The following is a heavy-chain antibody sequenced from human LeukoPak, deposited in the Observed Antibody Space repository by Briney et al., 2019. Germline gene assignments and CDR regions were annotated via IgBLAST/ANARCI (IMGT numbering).Heavy chain of an antibody. CDR2: LIGSDGST. V-gene: IGHV3-23*01. Sequence: GRSLRLSCAASGFTFSSYAMSWVRQAPGKGLEWVSALIGSDGSTYYADSVRGRFTISRDNSKNTLYLQMNSLRAEDTAVYFCARRGSAADFDYWGQGTLVTVSS. D-gene: IGHD2-2*01. J-gene: IGHJ4*02. CDR1: GFTFSSYA. CDR3: ARRGSAADFDY.